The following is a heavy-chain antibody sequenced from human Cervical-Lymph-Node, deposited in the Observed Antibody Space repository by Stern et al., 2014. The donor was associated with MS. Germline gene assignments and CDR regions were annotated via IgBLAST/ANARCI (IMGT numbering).Heavy chain of an antibody. V-gene: IGHV3-66*02. J-gene: IGHJ5*01. CDR3: ARVPGKT. CDR1: GFTVSNNY. CDR2: IYSGGST. Sequence: QLVQSGGGLVQPGGSLRLSCAASGFTVSNNYMSWVRQAPGKGLEWVSFIYSGGSTYDADSVKGRSTISRDSSKNTLYLQINSLRAEDTAVYYCARVPGKTWGHGTLVTVSS.